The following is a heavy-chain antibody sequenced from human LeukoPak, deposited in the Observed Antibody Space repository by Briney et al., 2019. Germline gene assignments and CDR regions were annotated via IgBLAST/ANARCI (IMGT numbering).Heavy chain of an antibody. D-gene: IGHD3-22*01. CDR2: ISAYNGNT. J-gene: IGHJ3*02. Sequence: ASVKVSCKASGYTFTSYGISWVRQAPGQGLEWMGWISAYNGNTNYAQKLQGRVTMTTDTPTSTAYMELRSLRSDDTAVYYCASAGGHGYYDSSGYRRDAFDIWGQGTMVTVSS. CDR3: ASAGGHGYYDSSGYRRDAFDI. CDR1: GYTFTSYG. V-gene: IGHV1-18*01.